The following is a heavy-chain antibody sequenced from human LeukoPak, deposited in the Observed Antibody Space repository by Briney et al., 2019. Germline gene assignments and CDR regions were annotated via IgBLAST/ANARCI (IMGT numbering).Heavy chain of an antibody. D-gene: IGHD4-17*01. CDR3: AKDPPYGDYDY. J-gene: IGHJ4*02. V-gene: IGHV3-23*01. CDR2: ISGSGGST. Sequence: GGSLRLSCTASGFTFGDYAMSWVRQAPGKGLEWVSAISGSGGSTYYADSVKGRFTISRDNSKNTLYLQMNSLRAEDTAVYYCAKDPPYGDYDYWGQGTLVTVSS. CDR1: GFTFGDYA.